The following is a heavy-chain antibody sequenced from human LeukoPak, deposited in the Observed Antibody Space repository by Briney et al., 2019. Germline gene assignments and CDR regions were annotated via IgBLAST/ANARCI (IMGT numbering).Heavy chain of an antibody. CDR3: ARDSNWDYYYYYGMDV. Sequence: SQTLSLTCTVSGGSISSGGYYWSWIRQHPGKGLEWIGYIYYSGSTYYNPSLKSRVTISVDTSKNQSSLKLSSVTAADTAVYYCARDSNWDYYYYYGMDVWGQGTTVTVSS. D-gene: IGHD7-27*01. J-gene: IGHJ6*02. V-gene: IGHV4-31*03. CDR2: IYYSGST. CDR1: GGSISSGGYY.